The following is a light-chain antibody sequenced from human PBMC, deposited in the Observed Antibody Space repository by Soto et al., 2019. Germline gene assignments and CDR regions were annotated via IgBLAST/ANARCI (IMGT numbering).Light chain of an antibody. CDR3: QQRSNWIT. CDR2: DAS. Sequence: EVVLTDSAVTLCFSKGERSTLACRASQSISTYLAWYQQRPGQPPRLLIYDASNRATGIAARFSGSGSGTDFSLIISRLETEDAAVYYCQQRSNWITFGQGTRLEIK. CDR1: QSISTY. J-gene: IGKJ5*01. V-gene: IGKV3-11*01.